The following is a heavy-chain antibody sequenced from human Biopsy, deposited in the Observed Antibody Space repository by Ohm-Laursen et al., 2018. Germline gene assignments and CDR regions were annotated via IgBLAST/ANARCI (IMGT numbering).Heavy chain of an antibody. CDR3: AGDGAGDPSIDDFDY. Sequence: GTLSLTCTVSGGSIGSFFWSWIRQPPGKGLEWIGYIYYSGSTNYNPSLRSRVTISVDTYKNQFSLELSPVTAADAAVYYCAGDGAGDPSIDDFDYWGQGTMVTVSS. CDR1: GGSIGSFF. CDR2: IYYSGST. D-gene: IGHD2-21*01. V-gene: IGHV4-59*01. J-gene: IGHJ4*01.